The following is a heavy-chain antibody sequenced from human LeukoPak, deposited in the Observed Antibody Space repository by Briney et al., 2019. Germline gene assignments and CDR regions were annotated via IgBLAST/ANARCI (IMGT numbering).Heavy chain of an antibody. D-gene: IGHD2-15*01. J-gene: IGHJ4*02. CDR1: GFTFSSYA. CDR2: ISGSGSST. Sequence: SGGSLRLSCAASGFTFSSYAMSWVRQAPGKGLEWVSAISGSGSSTYYADSVKGRFTISRDNSKNTLYLQMNSLRAEDTAVYYCAKNRGYCSGGSCYNTPFDYWGQGTLVTVSS. V-gene: IGHV3-23*01. CDR3: AKNRGYCSGGSCYNTPFDY.